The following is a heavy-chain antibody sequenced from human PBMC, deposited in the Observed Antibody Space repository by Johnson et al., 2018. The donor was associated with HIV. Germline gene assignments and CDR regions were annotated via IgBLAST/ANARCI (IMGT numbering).Heavy chain of an antibody. CDR3: ARPGGLGAQDAFDI. CDR2: INSDGSST. J-gene: IGHJ3*02. Sequence: VRQAPGKGLVWVSRINSDGSSTSYADSVKGRFTISRDNAKNSLYLQMNSLRAEDTAVYYCARPGGLGAQDAFDIWGQGTMVTVSS. D-gene: IGHD1-26*01. V-gene: IGHV3-74*01.